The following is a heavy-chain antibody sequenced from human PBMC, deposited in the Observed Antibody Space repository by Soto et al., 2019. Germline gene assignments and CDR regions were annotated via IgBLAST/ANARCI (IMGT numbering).Heavy chain of an antibody. CDR2: IVVGSGNT. J-gene: IGHJ6*02. CDR1: GFTFTSSA. V-gene: IGHV1-58*01. Sequence: KVSCKASGFTFTSSAVQWVRQARGQRLEWIGWIVVGSGNTNYAQKFQERVTITRDMSTSTAYMELSSLRSEDTAVYYCAAEISYDYVWGSYRENYYGMDVWGQGTTVTVSS. CDR3: AAEISYDYVWGSYRENYYGMDV. D-gene: IGHD3-16*02.